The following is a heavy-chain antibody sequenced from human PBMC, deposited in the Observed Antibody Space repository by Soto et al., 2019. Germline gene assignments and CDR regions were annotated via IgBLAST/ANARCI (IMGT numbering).Heavy chain of an antibody. V-gene: IGHV3-72*01. CDR3: ARMGLAYHFDF. CDR1: GFTLNDHY. CDR2: SRNKANSYRT. Sequence: GGSLRLSCAVSGFTLNDHYMDWVRQAPGKGLEWIARSRNKANSYRTEYAASVKGRFTISRDDSENTLYLQMDSLKTEDTAVYYCARMGLAYHFDFWGQGTLVTVSS. D-gene: IGHD6-19*01. J-gene: IGHJ4*02.